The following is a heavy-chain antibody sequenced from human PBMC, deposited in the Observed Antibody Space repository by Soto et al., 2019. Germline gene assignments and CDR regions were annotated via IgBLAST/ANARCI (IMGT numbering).Heavy chain of an antibody. CDR2: IYYSGST. D-gene: IGHD6-19*01. J-gene: IGHJ6*03. Sequence: PSETLSVTCTVSGASISSYYWNWIRQPPGKGLEWIGYIYYSGSTNYNPSLKSRVTISVDTSKNQFSLKLSSVTAADTAVYYCARVGVAVAGRLGLPLGYYYYYMDVWGKGTTVTVSS. CDR1: GASISSYY. CDR3: ARVGVAVAGRLGLPLGYYYYYMDV. V-gene: IGHV4-59*01.